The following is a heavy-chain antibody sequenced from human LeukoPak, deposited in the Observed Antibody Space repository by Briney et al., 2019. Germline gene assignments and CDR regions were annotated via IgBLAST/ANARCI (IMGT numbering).Heavy chain of an antibody. D-gene: IGHD4-17*01. CDR3: ARDGAVTNGRYFDY. CDR2: IYSGGST. CDR1: GFTVSSND. J-gene: IGHJ4*02. V-gene: IGHV3-53*01. Sequence: GGSLRLSCAASGFTVSSNDMGWVRQAPGKGLECISVIYSGGSTDYADTVKGRLTISRDNSKDTLYLQMNSLRAEDTAVYYCARDGAVTNGRYFDYWGQGTLVTVSS.